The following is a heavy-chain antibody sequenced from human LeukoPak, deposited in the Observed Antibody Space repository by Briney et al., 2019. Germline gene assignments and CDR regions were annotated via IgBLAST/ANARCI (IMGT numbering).Heavy chain of an antibody. D-gene: IGHD3-22*01. CDR1: GFTFSSYW. V-gene: IGHV3-7*01. Sequence: GGSLRLSCAASGFTFSSYWMSWVRQAPGKGLEWVANIKQDGSEKYYVDSVKGRFTISRDNAKNSLYLQMNSLRAEDTAVYYCARESLNYYDSSGYCLDYWGQGTLVTVSS. CDR2: IKQDGSEK. CDR3: ARESLNYYDSSGYCLDY. J-gene: IGHJ4*02.